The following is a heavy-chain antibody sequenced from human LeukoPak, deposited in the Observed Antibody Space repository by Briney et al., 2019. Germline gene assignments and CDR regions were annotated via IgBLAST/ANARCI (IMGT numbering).Heavy chain of an antibody. CDR1: DGSISSYY. CDR2: IYHSGGT. Sequence: SETLSLTCTVSDGSISSYYWSWIRQPPGKGLEWIGYIYHSGGTNYSPSLKSRVTISADTSKNQFSLKLSSATAADTAVYYCARVVFCSGGSCYYYLDYWGQGTLVTVSS. J-gene: IGHJ4*02. CDR3: ARVVFCSGGSCYYYLDY. V-gene: IGHV4-59*01. D-gene: IGHD2-15*01.